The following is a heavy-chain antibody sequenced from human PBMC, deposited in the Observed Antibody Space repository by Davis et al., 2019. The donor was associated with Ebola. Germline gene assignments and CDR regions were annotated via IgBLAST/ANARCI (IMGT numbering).Heavy chain of an antibody. V-gene: IGHV3-23*01. CDR2: ISAIGGDT. J-gene: IGHJ1*01. CDR1: GLTVSSNY. Sequence: GGSLRLSCAASGLTVSSNYMSWVRQAPGKGLEWVSRISAIGGDTYYADSVKGRFTISRDNSKNTLNLQMNSLRAEDTAIYYCAKLDYNDSYFQDWGQGTLVTVSS. CDR3: AKLDYNDSYFQD. D-gene: IGHD4-17*01.